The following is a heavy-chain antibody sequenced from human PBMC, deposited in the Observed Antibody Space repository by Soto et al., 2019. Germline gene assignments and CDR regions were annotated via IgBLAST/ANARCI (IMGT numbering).Heavy chain of an antibody. D-gene: IGHD2-2*01. CDR3: ARRPRGYCSSTSCRTPTDV. Sequence: QVQLQQWGAGLLKPSETLSLTCAVYGGSFSGYYWSWIRQPPGKGLEWIGEINHSGSTNYNPSLKSRVTISVDTSKNQFSLKLSSVTAADTAVYYCARRPRGYCSSTSCRTPTDVWGKGTTVTVSS. CDR1: GGSFSGYY. V-gene: IGHV4-34*01. J-gene: IGHJ6*04. CDR2: INHSGST.